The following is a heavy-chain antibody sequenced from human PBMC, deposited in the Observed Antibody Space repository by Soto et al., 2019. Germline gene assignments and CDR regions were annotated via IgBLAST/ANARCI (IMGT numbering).Heavy chain of an antibody. D-gene: IGHD1-26*01. CDR1: GYSFTSYW. CDR2: IYTGDSDT. J-gene: IGHJ4*02. Sequence: GSLKISCKGSGYSFTSYWIGWVRQMPGKGLEWMGIIYTGDSDTRYSPSFQGQVTISADKSISTAYLQWSSLKASDTALYYCARHTWSSGSPAAFDYWGQGTLVTVSS. CDR3: ARHTWSSGSPAAFDY. V-gene: IGHV5-51*01.